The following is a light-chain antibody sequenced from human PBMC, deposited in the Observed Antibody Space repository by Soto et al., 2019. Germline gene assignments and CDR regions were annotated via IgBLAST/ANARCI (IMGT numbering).Light chain of an antibody. CDR3: LHDTSSPWT. CDR1: QSVSSNY. J-gene: IGKJ1*01. CDR2: GAS. Sequence: EIVLTQSAGTLSLYPGEGATLSCRASQSVSSNYLGWYQQKPGQAPRLLIYGASTRATGIPDRFSGGGSGTDFTLTISRLEPEDFAVYYCLHDTSSPWTFGQGTKVEIK. V-gene: IGKV3-20*01.